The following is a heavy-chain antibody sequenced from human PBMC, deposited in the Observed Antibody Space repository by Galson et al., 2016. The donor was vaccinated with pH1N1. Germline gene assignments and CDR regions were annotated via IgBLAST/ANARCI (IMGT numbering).Heavy chain of an antibody. CDR3: ATLRYNFFDMDV. CDR1: GYTLSDLS. J-gene: IGHJ6*03. D-gene: IGHD5-12*01. V-gene: IGHV1-24*01. CDR2: FNPEDGEA. Sequence: SVKVSCKVSGYTLSDLSIQWVRQAPGKGLEWMGGFNPEDGEALYAQKFQGRVKVTEDISTDTAFMELRRLRSEDTAVYYCATLRYNFFDMDVWGTGTTVIVSS.